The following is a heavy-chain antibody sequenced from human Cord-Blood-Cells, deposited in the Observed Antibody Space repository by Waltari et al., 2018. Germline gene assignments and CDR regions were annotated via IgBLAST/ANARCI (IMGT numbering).Heavy chain of an antibody. CDR3: AREGTSSSCFDP. Sequence: QVQLQQWGAGLLKPSETLSLTCAVYGGSFSGYYWSWIRQPPGKGLEWIGEINHSGSTNYNPSLNSRVTISVGTSKNQFSLKLSCVTAADTAVYYGAREGTSSSCFDPWGQGTLVTVSS. V-gene: IGHV4-34*01. CDR1: GGSFSGYY. D-gene: IGHD6-13*01. J-gene: IGHJ5*02. CDR2: INHSGST.